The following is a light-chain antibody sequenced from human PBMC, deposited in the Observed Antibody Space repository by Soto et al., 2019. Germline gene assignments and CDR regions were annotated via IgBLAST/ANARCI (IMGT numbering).Light chain of an antibody. J-gene: IGLJ1*01. CDR2: EVS. Sequence: QSVLTQPPSASGSPGQSVTISCTGTSSDVGGYKYVSWYQQHPGKAPKVIIYEVSKRPSGVPNRFSGSKSGNPASLIVSGLHAEDEADYSCCSYAGSNTLVSGTGTKVTVL. CDR1: SSDVGGYKY. V-gene: IGLV2-8*01. CDR3: CSYAGSNTLV.